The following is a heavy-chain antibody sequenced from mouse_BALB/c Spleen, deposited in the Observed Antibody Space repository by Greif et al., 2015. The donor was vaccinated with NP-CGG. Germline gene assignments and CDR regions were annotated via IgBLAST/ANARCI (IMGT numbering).Heavy chain of an antibody. J-gene: IGHJ4*01. V-gene: IGHV1S22*01. D-gene: IGHD2-14*01. CDR3: TRAYYRYALDS. CDR2: IYPDSGSA. CDR1: GYTFTTYW. Sequence: LQQPGSELVRPGASVKLSCKASGYTFTTYWMHWVKQRPGQGLEWIGTIYPDSGSAYYDEKFKSKATLTVDTSSSTVYTQLSSLTSEDSAVYYCTRAYYRYALDSWGQGTSVTVSS.